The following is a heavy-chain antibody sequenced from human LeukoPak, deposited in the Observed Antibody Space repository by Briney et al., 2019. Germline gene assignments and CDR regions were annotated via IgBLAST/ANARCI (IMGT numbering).Heavy chain of an antibody. CDR3: ARGIWSARTVDYYLDY. V-gene: IGHV1-3*01. CDR2: INAGNGHT. D-gene: IGHD2-21*01. J-gene: IGHJ4*02. CDR1: GYTFSNYA. Sequence: GASVKVFCKASGYTFSNYAIHWVRQAPGQRFEWMGWINAGNGHTKYSQNFQGRVTITRDSSASTAYMELSSLTSEDTAVYYCARGIWSARTVDYYLDYWGQGTLVTVSS.